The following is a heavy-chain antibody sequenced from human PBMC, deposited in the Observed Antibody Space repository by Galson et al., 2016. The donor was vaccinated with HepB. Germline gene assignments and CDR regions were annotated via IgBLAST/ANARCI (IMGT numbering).Heavy chain of an antibody. J-gene: IGHJ4*02. V-gene: IGHV3-23*01. CDR2: FSGGNT. Sequence: SLRLSCAASEFTFNSYSMNWVRQAPGKGLEWVSAFSGGNTKYADSVKGRFTISGDNSKNTVYLQMNSLRVEDTAVYYCATRVITMIRGVVDYWGQGTLVTVSS. CDR3: ATRVITMIRGVVDY. D-gene: IGHD3-10*01. CDR1: EFTFNSYS.